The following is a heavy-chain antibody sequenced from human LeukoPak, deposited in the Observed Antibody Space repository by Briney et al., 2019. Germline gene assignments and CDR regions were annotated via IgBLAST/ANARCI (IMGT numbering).Heavy chain of an antibody. J-gene: IGHJ5*02. CDR1: GASISSGRYY. CDR3: ARRGILWFGELLPPSSRWFDP. D-gene: IGHD3-10*01. Sequence: SQTLSLTCNVSGASISSGRYYWSWIRQPAGKGLEWIGRIYTSGNTNYNPSLKSRATISVDTSKNQFSLELSSVTAADTAVYYCARRGILWFGELLPPSSRWFDPWGQGTLVTVSS. V-gene: IGHV4-61*02. CDR2: IYTSGNT.